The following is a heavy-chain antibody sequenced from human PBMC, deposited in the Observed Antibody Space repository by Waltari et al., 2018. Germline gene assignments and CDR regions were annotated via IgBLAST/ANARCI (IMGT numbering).Heavy chain of an antibody. Sequence: QVQLQQWGAGLLKPSETLSLTCAVYGGSFSGYYWSWIRQPPGKGLEGIGEINHSGSTNYDRSLKSRVTISGDTSKNQYSLKLSSVTAADTAVYYCARDGSGWIYYYYGMDVWGQGTTVTVSS. CDR3: ARDGSGWIYYYYGMDV. CDR1: GGSFSGYY. CDR2: INHSGST. V-gene: IGHV4-34*01. J-gene: IGHJ6*02. D-gene: IGHD6-19*01.